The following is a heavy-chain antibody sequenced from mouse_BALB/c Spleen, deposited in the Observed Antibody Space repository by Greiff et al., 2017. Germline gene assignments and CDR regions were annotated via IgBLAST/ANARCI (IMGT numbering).Heavy chain of an antibody. Sequence: VKLQESGAELARPGASVKLSCKASGYTFTSYWMQWVKQRPGQGLEWIGAIYPGDGDTRYTQKFKGKATLTADKSSSTAYMQLSSLASEDSAVYYCARSYYRYDFDYWGQGTTLTVSS. CDR2: IYPGDGDT. CDR1: GYTFTSYW. V-gene: IGHV1-87*01. CDR3: ARSYYRYDFDY. J-gene: IGHJ2*01. D-gene: IGHD2-14*01.